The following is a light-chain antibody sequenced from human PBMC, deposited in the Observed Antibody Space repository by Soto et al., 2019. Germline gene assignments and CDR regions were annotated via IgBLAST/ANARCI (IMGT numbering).Light chain of an antibody. J-gene: IGKJ1*01. CDR2: GAS. Sequence: EIVMTQSPATLSVSPGERATLSCRASQSVSSNLAWYQQKPGQAPRLLIYGASTRATGIPARFSGSGSGTEFTLTIRSLQSEDLAVYYCQQYNNWPLWTFGQGTKVDIK. CDR1: QSVSSN. CDR3: QQYNNWPLWT. V-gene: IGKV3-15*01.